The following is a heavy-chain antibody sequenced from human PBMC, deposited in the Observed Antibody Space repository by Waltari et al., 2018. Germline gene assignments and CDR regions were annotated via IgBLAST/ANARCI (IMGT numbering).Heavy chain of an antibody. Sequence: QVQLVQSGAEVKKPGSSVKVSCKASGGTFSSYAISWVRQAPGQGLEWMGGIIPIFGTANYEQKFQGRVTITTDESTSTAYMELSSLRSEDTAVYYCARVAPGSSTSYYYGSGSYKWFDPWGQGTLVTVSS. V-gene: IGHV1-69*05. CDR1: GGTFSSYA. CDR2: IIPIFGTA. J-gene: IGHJ5*02. D-gene: IGHD3-10*01. CDR3: ARVAPGSSTSYYYGSGSYKWFDP.